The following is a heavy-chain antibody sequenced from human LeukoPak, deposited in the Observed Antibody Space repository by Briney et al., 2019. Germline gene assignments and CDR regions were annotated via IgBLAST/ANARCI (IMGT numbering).Heavy chain of an antibody. V-gene: IGHV4-59*01. CDR3: ARAYGNYANFDY. CDR1: GGSISSFY. D-gene: IGHD4-11*01. J-gene: IGHJ4*02. Sequence: SETLSLTCTVSGGSISSFYWSWIRQPPGKGLEWIGYIYYSGSTNYNPSLKSRVTISVDTSKNQFSLKLSSVTAADTAVYYCARAYGNYANFDYWGQGTLVTVSS. CDR2: IYYSGST.